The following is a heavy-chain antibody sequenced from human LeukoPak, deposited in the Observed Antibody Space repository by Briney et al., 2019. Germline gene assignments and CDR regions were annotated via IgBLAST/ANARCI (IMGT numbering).Heavy chain of an antibody. CDR1: GFTVSSNY. D-gene: IGHD4-17*01. V-gene: IGHV3-66*01. CDR2: IYSGGRT. CDR3: ARGKIGYYYGDYDGY. Sequence: PGGSLRLSCAASGFTVSSNYMSWVRQAPGKGLEWVSVIYSGGRTYYADSVKGRFTISRDNAKNSLYLQMNSLRDEDTAVYYCARGKIGYYYGDYDGYWGQGTLVTVSS. J-gene: IGHJ4*02.